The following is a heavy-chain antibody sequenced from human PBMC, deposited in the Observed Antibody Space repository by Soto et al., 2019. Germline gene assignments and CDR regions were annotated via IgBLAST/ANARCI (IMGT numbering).Heavy chain of an antibody. V-gene: IGHV1-69*13. CDR3: ARDTPITMIVVVPQYYGMDV. CDR2: IIPIFGTA. D-gene: IGHD3-22*01. CDR1: GGTFSSYA. J-gene: IGHJ6*02. Sequence: SVKVSCKASGGTFSSYAISWVRQAPGQGLEWMGGIIPIFGTANYAQKFQGRVTITADESTSTAYMELSSLRSEDTAVYYCARDTPITMIVVVPQYYGMDVWGQGTTVTVSS.